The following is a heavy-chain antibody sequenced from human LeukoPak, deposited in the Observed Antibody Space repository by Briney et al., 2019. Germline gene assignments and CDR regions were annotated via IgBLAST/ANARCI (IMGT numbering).Heavy chain of an antibody. CDR3: ARDRLGQLAAGSGFF. Sequence: GGSLRLSCAASGFTFSSYSMNWVRQAPGKGLEWVSSISSSSSYIYYADSVKGRFTISRDNAKNSLYLQMNSLRAGDTAVYYCARDRLGQLAAGSGFFWGQGTLVTVSS. J-gene: IGHJ4*02. CDR1: GFTFSSYS. CDR2: ISSSSSYI. V-gene: IGHV3-21*01. D-gene: IGHD6-6*01.